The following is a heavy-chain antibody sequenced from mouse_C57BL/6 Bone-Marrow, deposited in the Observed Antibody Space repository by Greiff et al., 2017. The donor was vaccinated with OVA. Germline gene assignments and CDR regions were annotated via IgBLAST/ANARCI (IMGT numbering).Heavy chain of an antibody. D-gene: IGHD2-2*01. V-gene: IGHV1-72*01. CDR2: IDPIGGGT. J-gene: IGHJ3*01. CDR3: ARDVYYGYDVWFAY. CDR1: GYTFTSYW. Sequence: QVQLQQPGAELVKPGASVKLSCKASGYTFTSYWMHWVKQRPGRGLEWIGRIDPIGGGTKYNEKFKSKATLTVDKPSSTAYMQLSSLTSEDSAVYYCARDVYYGYDVWFAYWGQGTLVTVSA.